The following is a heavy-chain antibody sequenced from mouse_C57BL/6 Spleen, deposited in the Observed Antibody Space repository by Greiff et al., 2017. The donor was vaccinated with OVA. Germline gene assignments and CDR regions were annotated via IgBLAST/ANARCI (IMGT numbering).Heavy chain of an antibody. J-gene: IGHJ2*01. D-gene: IGHD1-1*01. Sequence: EVKLQQSGPELVKPGASVKISCKASGYTFTDYYMNWVKQSHGKSLDWIGDINPNNGGTSYNQKFKGKATLTVDKSSSTAYMELRSPTSEDSAVYYCARADYYGSSSDYWGQGTTLTVSS. CDR2: INPNNGGT. CDR3: ARADYYGSSSDY. CDR1: GYTFTDYY. V-gene: IGHV1-26*01.